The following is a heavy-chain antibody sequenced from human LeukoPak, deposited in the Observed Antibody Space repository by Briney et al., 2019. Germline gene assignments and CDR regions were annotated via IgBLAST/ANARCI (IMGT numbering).Heavy chain of an antibody. Sequence: PSETLSLTCTVSGGSISSYYWSWIRQPAGKGLEWIGRIYTSGSTNYSPSLKSRVTMSLDTSKNQFSLNLRSVTAADTAVYYCAGVYNSWFEYWGQGALVTVSS. CDR1: GGSISSYY. CDR3: AGVYNSWFEY. CDR2: IYTSGST. D-gene: IGHD1-14*01. V-gene: IGHV4-4*07. J-gene: IGHJ4*02.